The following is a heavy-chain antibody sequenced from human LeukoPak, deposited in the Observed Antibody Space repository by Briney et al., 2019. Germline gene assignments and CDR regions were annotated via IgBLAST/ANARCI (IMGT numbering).Heavy chain of an antibody. Sequence: ASVKVSCKASGYTFTSNGISWVRQAPGPGLEWMGWISDYNGNTNYAQKLQGRVTTTTDTSTSTAYMALRSLRSDDTAVYYCARDFRAAPKPKNWFDPWGQGTLVTVSS. D-gene: IGHD2-15*01. CDR2: ISDYNGNT. CDR1: GYTFTSNG. CDR3: ARDFRAAPKPKNWFDP. J-gene: IGHJ5*02. V-gene: IGHV1-18*01.